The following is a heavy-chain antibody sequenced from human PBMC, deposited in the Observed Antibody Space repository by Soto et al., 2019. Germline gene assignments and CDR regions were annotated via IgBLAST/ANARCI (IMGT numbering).Heavy chain of an antibody. CDR1: GGSFSGYY. J-gene: IGHJ3*02. Sequence: QVQLQQWGAGLLKPSETLSLTCAVYGGSFSGYYWSWIRQPPGKGLEWIGEINHSGSTNYNPSLKSRVTISVDTAKNQFSLKLSSVTAADTAVYYCARKGAFDIWGQGTMVTVSS. CDR2: INHSGST. CDR3: ARKGAFDI. V-gene: IGHV4-34*01.